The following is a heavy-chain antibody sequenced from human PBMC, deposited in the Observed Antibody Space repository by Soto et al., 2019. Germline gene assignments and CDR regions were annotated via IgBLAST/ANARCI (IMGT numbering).Heavy chain of an antibody. Sequence: QVQLVQSGAEVKKPGSSVKVSCKASGGTFSSYAISWVRQAPGQGLEWMGEIIPIFGTANYSQKFQGRVTIPAAESTSTAYMELSSLRSEDPAVYYCARDRGPSSGYYPYWFDPWGQGTLVTVSS. CDR3: ARDRGPSSGYYPYWFDP. V-gene: IGHV1-69*12. CDR1: GGTFSSYA. D-gene: IGHD3-22*01. J-gene: IGHJ5*02. CDR2: IIPIFGTA.